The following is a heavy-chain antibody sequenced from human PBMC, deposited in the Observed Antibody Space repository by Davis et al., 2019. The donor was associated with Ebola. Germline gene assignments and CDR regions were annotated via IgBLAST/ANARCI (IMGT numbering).Heavy chain of an antibody. Sequence: ASVKVPCKASGYSFTSYGISWVRQPPGQGREWMGWISAYNGNTNYAQKLQGRVTMTTNTSTSTAYLELRSLRTDDTAVYYCEGYYGDFYYYGMDGWDQGTTVTVSS. V-gene: IGHV1-18*01. J-gene: IGHJ6*02. D-gene: IGHD4-17*01. CDR1: GYSFTSYG. CDR3: EGYYGDFYYYGMDG. CDR2: ISAYNGNT.